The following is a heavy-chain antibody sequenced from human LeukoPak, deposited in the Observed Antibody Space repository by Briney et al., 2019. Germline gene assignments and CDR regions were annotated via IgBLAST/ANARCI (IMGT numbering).Heavy chain of an antibody. J-gene: IGHJ4*02. CDR2: ITDSGDST. CDR1: GSTFNNYA. CDR3: AKAPTRYCSGGSCYPLDC. Sequence: GGSLRLSCTASGSTFNNYAMTWVRQSPAKGLEWLSSITDSGDSTYYADSVKGRFTMSRDNSKNTLYLQMNSLRADDSAVYYCAKAPTRYCSGGSCYPLDCWGQGTLVTVSS. V-gene: IGHV3-23*01. D-gene: IGHD2-15*01.